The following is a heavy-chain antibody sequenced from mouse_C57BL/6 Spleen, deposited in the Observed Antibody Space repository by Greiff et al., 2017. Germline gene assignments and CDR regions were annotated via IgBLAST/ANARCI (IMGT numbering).Heavy chain of an antibody. CDR3: AKNWITTVVATNYYAMDY. CDR1: GFSLTSYG. V-gene: IGHV2-5*01. Sequence: VQLQESGPGLVQPSQSLSITCTVSGFSLTSYGVHWVRQSPGKGLEWLGVIWRGGSTDYNAAFMSRLSITKDNSKSQVFFKMNSLQADDTAIYYCAKNWITTVVATNYYAMDYWGQGTSVTVSS. J-gene: IGHJ4*01. CDR2: IWRGGST. D-gene: IGHD1-1*01.